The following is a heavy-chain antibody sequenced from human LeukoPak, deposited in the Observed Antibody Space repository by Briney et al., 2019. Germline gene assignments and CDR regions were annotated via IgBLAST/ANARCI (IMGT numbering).Heavy chain of an antibody. CDR3: AKSPAEGGATISYFDY. V-gene: IGHV3-33*06. D-gene: IGHD5-12*01. CDR2: IGYDGSNK. Sequence: GGSLRLSCAAPGFTFSSYGMRWVRQAPGKGLEWVAVIGYDGSNKYYADSVKGRFTISRDNSKNTLYLQMNSLRAEDTAVYYCAKSPAEGGATISYFDYWGQGTLVTVSS. CDR1: GFTFSSYG. J-gene: IGHJ4*02.